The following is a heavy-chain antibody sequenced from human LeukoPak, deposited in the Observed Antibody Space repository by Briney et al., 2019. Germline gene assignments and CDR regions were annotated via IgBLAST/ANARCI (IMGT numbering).Heavy chain of an antibody. CDR2: INSDGSST. CDR3: ARDCGSDYNHDAFDI. V-gene: IGHV3-74*01. J-gene: IGHJ3*02. CDR1: GFTFSSYW. D-gene: IGHD3-10*01. Sequence: GGSLRLSCAASGFTFSSYWMHWVRQAPGKGLVWVSRINSDGSSTSYADSVKGRFTISRDNAKNTLHLQMNSLRAEDTAVYYCARDCGSDYNHDAFDIWGQGTMVTVSS.